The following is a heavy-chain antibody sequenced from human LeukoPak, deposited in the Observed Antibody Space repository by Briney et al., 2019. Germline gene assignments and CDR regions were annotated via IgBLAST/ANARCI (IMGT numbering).Heavy chain of an antibody. CDR2: INPSGGRT. CDR1: GYTFTNYY. V-gene: IGHV1-46*01. Sequence: ASVKVSCKASGYTFTNYYMHWVRQAPGQGLEWMGIINPSGGRTSYAQKFQARVTMTRDMSTSTVYMDLSSLRSEDTAVYYCARGDGEAASLWENWFDPWGQGTLVTVSS. D-gene: IGHD6-13*01. J-gene: IGHJ5*02. CDR3: ARGDGEAASLWENWFDP.